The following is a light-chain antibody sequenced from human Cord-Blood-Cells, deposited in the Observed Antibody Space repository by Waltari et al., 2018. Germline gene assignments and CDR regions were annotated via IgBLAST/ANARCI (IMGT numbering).Light chain of an antibody. CDR2: GAS. Sequence: EIVMPQSPATLSVSPGERATLSCRASQSVSSNLAWYQQKPGQAPRLLSYGASTRATGIPARFSGSGSGTEFTLTISSLQSEDFAVYYCQQYNNWPPFTFGPGTKVDIK. J-gene: IGKJ3*01. V-gene: IGKV3-15*01. CDR1: QSVSSN. CDR3: QQYNNWPPFT.